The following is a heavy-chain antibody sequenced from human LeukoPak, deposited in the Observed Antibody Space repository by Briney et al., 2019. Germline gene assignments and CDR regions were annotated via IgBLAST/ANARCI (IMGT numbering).Heavy chain of an antibody. CDR1: GYSFTSYW. CDR3: ARISGWYGGGYFDY. V-gene: IGHV5-51*01. J-gene: IGHJ4*02. D-gene: IGHD6-19*01. CDR2: IYPGDSDT. Sequence: GESLKIFRKGSGYSFTSYWIGWVRQLPGKGLEGMGIIYPGDSDTRYSPSFQGQVTISADESISTAYLQWSSLKASDTAMYYCARISGWYGGGYFDYWGQGTLVTVSS.